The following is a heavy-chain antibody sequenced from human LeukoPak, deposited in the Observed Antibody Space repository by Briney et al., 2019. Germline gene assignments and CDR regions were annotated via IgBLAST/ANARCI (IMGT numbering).Heavy chain of an antibody. J-gene: IGHJ4*02. CDR1: GYTFTSYA. V-gene: IGHV1-3*01. D-gene: IGHD6-19*01. Sequence: GASVKVSCKASGYTFTSYAMHWVRQAPGQRLEWMGWINAGNGNTKYSQKFQGRVTITRDTSASTAYMELSSLRSEDTAVYYCARHVSAVAGTYYFDYWGQGTLVTVSS. CDR2: INAGNGNT. CDR3: ARHVSAVAGTYYFDY.